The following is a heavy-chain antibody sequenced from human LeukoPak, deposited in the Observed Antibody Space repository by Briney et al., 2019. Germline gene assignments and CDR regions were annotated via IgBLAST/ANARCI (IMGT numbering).Heavy chain of an antibody. V-gene: IGHV3-66*01. Sequence: GGSLRLSCAASGFTVSSNYMSWVRQAPGKGLEWVSVIYSGGSAYYADSVKGRFTISRDNSKNTLHLQMNSLRAEDTAVYYCAREEGGATNHWGQGTLVTVSS. CDR2: IYSGGSA. D-gene: IGHD1-26*01. CDR1: GFTVSSNY. J-gene: IGHJ4*02. CDR3: AREEGGATNH.